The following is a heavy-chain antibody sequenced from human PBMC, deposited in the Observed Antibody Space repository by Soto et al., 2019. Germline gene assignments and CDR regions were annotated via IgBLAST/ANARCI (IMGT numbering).Heavy chain of an antibody. CDR3: ARDTGGSYDY. J-gene: IGHJ4*02. V-gene: IGHV3-72*01. Sequence: EGQLVQSGGGLVQPGGSLRLSCTASGFAFDDYYMDWVRQVPGKGLEWIGRTRDKPNNYAAEYVASVKGRFTISRDASKDSIAVQMNTVKTDDTAVYYCARDTGGSYDYWGQGALVIVSS. CDR2: TRDKPNNYAA. CDR1: GFAFDDYY. D-gene: IGHD1-26*01.